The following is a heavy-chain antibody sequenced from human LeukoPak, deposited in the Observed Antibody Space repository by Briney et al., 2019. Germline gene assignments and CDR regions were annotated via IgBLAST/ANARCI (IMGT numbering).Heavy chain of an antibody. D-gene: IGHD3-22*01. V-gene: IGHV4-39*01. CDR1: GGSISSSSYY. Sequence: SETLSLTCTVSGGSISSSSYYWGWIRQPPGKGLEWIGSIYYSGSTYYNPSLKSRVTISVDTSKNQFSLKLSSVTPEDTAVYYCARGHSGYIDSWGQGTLVTVSS. CDR3: ARGHSGYIDS. CDR2: IYYSGST. J-gene: IGHJ4*02.